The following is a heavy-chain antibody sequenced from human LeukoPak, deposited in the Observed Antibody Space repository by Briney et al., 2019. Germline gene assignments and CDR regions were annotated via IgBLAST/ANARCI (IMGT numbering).Heavy chain of an antibody. V-gene: IGHV3-33*01. D-gene: IGHD2-15*01. CDR3: ARDPNYCSGGSCFSGVTFLHY. Sequence: QPGGSLRVSCAASGFTFSSYDMHWVRQSPGKGLEWLALIWYDGGKTYYADSVRGRFTISRDNSKNTLYLQLNGLRAEDTAVYYCARDPNYCSGGSCFSGVTFLHYWGQGTLVTVSS. CDR1: GFTFSSYD. CDR2: IWYDGGKT. J-gene: IGHJ4*02.